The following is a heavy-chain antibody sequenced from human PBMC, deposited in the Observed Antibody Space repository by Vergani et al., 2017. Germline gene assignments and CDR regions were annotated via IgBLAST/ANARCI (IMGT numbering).Heavy chain of an antibody. Sequence: QVQLQASGPGRVKPSQTLSLTCTMSGGSISAGYYFWSWIRQPAGKGLEWLGHISASGNASHSPSLKTRVSMSVDTSKNQFSLTVTSVTAADTAIYFCARLSGGDYSGGKVHPLRTAFDVWGHGTVVTVSS. CDR1: GGSISAGYYF. CDR2: ISASGNA. D-gene: IGHD2-15*01. J-gene: IGHJ3*01. CDR3: ARLSGGDYSGGKVHPLRTAFDV. V-gene: IGHV4-61*02.